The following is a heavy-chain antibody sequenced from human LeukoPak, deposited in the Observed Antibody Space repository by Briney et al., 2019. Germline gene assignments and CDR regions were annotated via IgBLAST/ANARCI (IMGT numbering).Heavy chain of an antibody. D-gene: IGHD2/OR15-2a*01. V-gene: IGHV3-15*01. Sequence: GGSLRLSCAASGIVFSTTAMNWARQSPGRGLEWVGRIKSNADGGTPDYAAPARGRFTISRDDSKNTLYLQMNSLKTEDTAVYYCTTFYHEYSPYWGRGTLVTVSS. CDR1: GIVFSTTA. CDR3: TTFYHEYSPY. CDR2: IKSNADGGTP. J-gene: IGHJ4*02.